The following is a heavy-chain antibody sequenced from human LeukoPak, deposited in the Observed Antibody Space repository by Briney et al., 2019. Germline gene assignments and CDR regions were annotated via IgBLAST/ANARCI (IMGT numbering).Heavy chain of an antibody. V-gene: IGHV3-21*01. J-gene: IGHJ4*02. CDR2: ISSSSSYI. Sequence: PGGSLRLSCAASGFTFSSYSMNRVRQAPGKGLEWVSSISSSSSYIYYADSVKGRFTISRDNAKNSLYLQMNSLRAEDTAVYYCARDRQRHYYGSGSYYNVPPDYWGQGTLVTVSS. D-gene: IGHD3-10*01. CDR3: ARDRQRHYYGSGSYYNVPPDY. CDR1: GFTFSSYS.